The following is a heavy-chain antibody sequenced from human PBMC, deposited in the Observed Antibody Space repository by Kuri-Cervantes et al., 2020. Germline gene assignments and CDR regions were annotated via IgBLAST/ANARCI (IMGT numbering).Heavy chain of an antibody. D-gene: IGHD2-15*01. CDR1: GDSVSSKSVA. CDR3: ALSPSVDNWFDP. Sequence: SQTLSLTCAISGDSVSSKSVAWNWIRQSPSRGLEWLGRTYYRSKWRNDYAESVKSRITINPDTCSNQFSLQLNSVTPEDTAVYYCALSPSVDNWFDPWGQGTLVTVSS. V-gene: IGHV6-1*01. J-gene: IGHJ5*02. CDR2: TYYRSKWRN.